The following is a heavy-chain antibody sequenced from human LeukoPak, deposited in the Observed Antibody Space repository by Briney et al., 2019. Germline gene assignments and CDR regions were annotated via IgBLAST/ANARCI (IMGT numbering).Heavy chain of an antibody. V-gene: IGHV3-30*04. J-gene: IGHJ5*02. CDR3: AREDGDYVGWFDP. D-gene: IGHD4-17*01. Sequence: GRSLRLSCAPSGFTFSNYAMHWVRQVPGKGLEWVAVISYAGSNEHYADSVKGRFTISRDNSKNTLFLQMNSLRAEDTAVYYCAREDGDYVGWFDPWGQGTLVTVSS. CDR1: GFTFSNYA. CDR2: ISYAGSNE.